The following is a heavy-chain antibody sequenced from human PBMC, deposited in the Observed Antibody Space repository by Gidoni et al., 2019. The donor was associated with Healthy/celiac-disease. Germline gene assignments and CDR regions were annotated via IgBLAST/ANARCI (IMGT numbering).Heavy chain of an antibody. V-gene: IGHV4-31*02. CDR3: ARRGEFGVGAIVP. J-gene: IGHJ5*02. Sequence: GKGLEWIGYIYYSGSTYYNPSLKSRVTISVDTSKNQFSLKLSSVTAADTAVYYCARRGEFGVGAIVPWGRGTLVTVSS. CDR2: IYYSGST. D-gene: IGHD1-26*01.